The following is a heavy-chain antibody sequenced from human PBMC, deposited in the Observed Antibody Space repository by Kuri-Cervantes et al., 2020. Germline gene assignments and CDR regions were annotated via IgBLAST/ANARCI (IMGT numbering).Heavy chain of an antibody. J-gene: IGHJ5*02. V-gene: IGHV4-34*01. CDR2: INHSGST. Sequence: GSLRLSCAASGFTFSSCSMNWVRQAPGKGLEWIGEINHSGSTNYNPSLKSRVTISVDTSKNQFSLKLSSVTAADTAVYYCARDIGEVAARPLNWFDPWGQGTLVTVSS. D-gene: IGHD6-6*01. CDR3: ARDIGEVAARPLNWFDP. CDR1: GFTFSSCS.